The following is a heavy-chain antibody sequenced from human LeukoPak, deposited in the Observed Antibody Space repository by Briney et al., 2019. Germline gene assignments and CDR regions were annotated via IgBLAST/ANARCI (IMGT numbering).Heavy chain of an antibody. D-gene: IGHD3-3*01. Sequence: SETLSLTCAVYGGSLSGYYWSWIRQPPGRGLEWIGEINRSGSANYNPSLKSRVTVSVDTSKNQFSLKLSSVTAADTAVYYCARDDQTYYDFWSGYAHAFDIWGQGTMVTVSS. V-gene: IGHV4-34*01. CDR2: INRSGSA. CDR3: ARDDQTYYDFWSGYAHAFDI. J-gene: IGHJ3*02. CDR1: GGSLSGYY.